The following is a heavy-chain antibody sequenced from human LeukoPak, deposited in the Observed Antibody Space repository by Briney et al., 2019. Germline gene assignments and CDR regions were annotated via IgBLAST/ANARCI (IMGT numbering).Heavy chain of an antibody. CDR3: ARVSSGATSFDY. CDR1: GFTFSRYA. J-gene: IGHJ4*02. CDR2: ISYDGSNK. V-gene: IGHV3-30-3*01. D-gene: IGHD6-19*01. Sequence: GGSLRLSCAASGFTFSRYAMHWVRQAPGKGLEWVAVISYDGSNKYYADSVKGRFTISRDNAKNSLYLQMNSLRAEDTAVYYCARVSSGATSFDYWGQGTLVTVSS.